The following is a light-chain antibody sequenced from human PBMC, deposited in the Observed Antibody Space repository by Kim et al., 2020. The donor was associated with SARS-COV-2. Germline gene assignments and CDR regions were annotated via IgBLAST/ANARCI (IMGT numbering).Light chain of an antibody. CDR2: GAS. CDR3: QQYGSSRT. CDR1: QSVSSSY. J-gene: IGKJ1*01. V-gene: IGKV3-20*01. Sequence: WAPGERATLSCRASQSVSSSYLAWYQQKPGQAPRLLIYGASSRATGIPDRFSGSGSGTDFTLTISRLEPEDFAVYYCQQYGSSRTFGQGTKVEIK.